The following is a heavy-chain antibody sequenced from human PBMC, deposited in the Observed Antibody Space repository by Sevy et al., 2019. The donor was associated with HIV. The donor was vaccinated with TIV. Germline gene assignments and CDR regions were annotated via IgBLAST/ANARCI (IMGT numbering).Heavy chain of an antibody. CDR2: IIPMFGTA. J-gene: IGHJ4*02. Sequence: ASVKVSCKASGRTFSNYAISWVRQAPGQGLEWMGGIIPMFGTANYEQKFQGRVTITADESTSTAYMELSSLRSEDTAVYYCARSMSWYASFDYWGPGTLVTVSS. V-gene: IGHV1-69*13. CDR1: GRTFSNYA. CDR3: ARSMSWYASFDY. D-gene: IGHD6-13*01.